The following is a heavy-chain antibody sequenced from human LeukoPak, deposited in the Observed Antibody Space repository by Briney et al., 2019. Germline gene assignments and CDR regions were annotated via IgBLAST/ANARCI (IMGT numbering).Heavy chain of an antibody. CDR3: SRENGAFSPFGY. Sequence: SETLSLTCGVSGGSITSTNWRSWVRQPPGQGLEWIGEVSLSGLTNYNPSLSSRVIMALDTSKNHISLHLTSVTAAGTAVYYGSRENGAFSPFGYWGQGYLVSVLS. D-gene: IGHD2-8*01. J-gene: IGHJ4*02. CDR1: GGSITSTNW. CDR2: VSLSGLT. V-gene: IGHV4-4*02.